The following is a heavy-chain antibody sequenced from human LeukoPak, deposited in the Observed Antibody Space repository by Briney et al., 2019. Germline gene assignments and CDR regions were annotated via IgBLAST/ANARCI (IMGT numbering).Heavy chain of an antibody. CDR3: AREIAAVAFDY. CDR2: ISSSSSYI. CDR1: GFTFSSYS. Sequence: GGSLRLSCAASGFTFSSYSMNWVRQAPGKGLEWVSSISSSSSYIYYADSVKGRFTISRDNAKDSLYLQMNSLRAEDTAVYYCAREIAAVAFDYWGQGTLVTVSS. V-gene: IGHV3-21*01. D-gene: IGHD6-19*01. J-gene: IGHJ4*02.